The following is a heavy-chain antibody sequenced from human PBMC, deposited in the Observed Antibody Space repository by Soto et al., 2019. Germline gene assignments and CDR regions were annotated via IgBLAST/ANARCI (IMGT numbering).Heavy chain of an antibody. CDR1: GDSISRGYH. CDR3: AARHFWSGPWTDRRLDD. CDR2: IYHSGTT. Sequence: SETLSLTCAVSGDSISRGYHWAWIRQPPGKGLEWVASIYHSGTTYYNPSLTSRVTISVDKSKNHFSLKVTSVTAADTAVYYCAARHFWSGPWTDRRLDDWGQGTLVTVSS. D-gene: IGHD3-3*02. J-gene: IGHJ4*02. V-gene: IGHV4-38-2*01.